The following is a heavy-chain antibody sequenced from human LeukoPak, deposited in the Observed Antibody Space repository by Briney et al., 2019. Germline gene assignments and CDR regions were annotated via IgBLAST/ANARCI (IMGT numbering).Heavy chain of an antibody. V-gene: IGHV3-9*03. J-gene: IGHJ3*02. Sequence: PGGSLRLSCAASGFTFDDYAMHWVRQAPGKGLEWVSGISWNSGSIGYADSVKGRFTISRDNAKNSLYLQMNSLRAEDMALYYCAKDIAAAGGGVAFDIWGQGTMVTVSS. CDR3: AKDIAAAGGGVAFDI. D-gene: IGHD6-13*01. CDR1: GFTFDDYA. CDR2: ISWNSGSI.